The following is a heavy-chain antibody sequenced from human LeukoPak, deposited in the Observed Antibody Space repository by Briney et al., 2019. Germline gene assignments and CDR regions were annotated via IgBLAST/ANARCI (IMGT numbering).Heavy chain of an antibody. CDR1: GGSISSYY. CDR2: IYYSGST. J-gene: IGHJ4*02. Sequence: SETLSLTCTVSGGSISSYYWSWIRQPPGKGLEWIGYIYYSGSTNYNPSLKSRVTISVDTSKNQFSLKLSSVTAADTAVYYCARLYGSGKGGGYWGQGTLVTVSS. V-gene: IGHV4-59*12. D-gene: IGHD3-10*01. CDR3: ARLYGSGKGGGY.